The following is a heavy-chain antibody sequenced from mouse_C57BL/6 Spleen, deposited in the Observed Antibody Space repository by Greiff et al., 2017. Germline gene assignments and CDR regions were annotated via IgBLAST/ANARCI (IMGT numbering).Heavy chain of an antibody. CDR2: IDPNSGGT. CDR1: GYTFTSYW. V-gene: IGHV1-72*01. CDR3: ARDYGYDQSALYYAMDY. D-gene: IGHD2-2*01. Sequence: QVQLQQSGPELVKPGASVKLSCKASGYTFTSYWMHWVKQRPGRGLEWIGRIDPNSGGTKYNETFKSKATLTADKTSSTAYMPHSRLISEDTAVYYCARDYGYDQSALYYAMDYWGQGTSVTVSS. J-gene: IGHJ4*01.